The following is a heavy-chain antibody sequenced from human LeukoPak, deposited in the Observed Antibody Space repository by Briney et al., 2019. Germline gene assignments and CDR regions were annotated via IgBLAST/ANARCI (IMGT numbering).Heavy chain of an antibody. CDR1: GYTFSSHG. CDR3: ARESGRDFAD. J-gene: IGHJ4*02. V-gene: IGHV1-18*01. CDR2: ISAYNGNT. D-gene: IGHD2-21*01. Sequence: VSVKVSCRASGYTFSSHGITWVRQAPGQGLEWMGWISAYNGNTNYAQKFQGRVTMTTDTSTSTAYMELRSLRSDDTAVYYCARESGRDFADWGQGTLVTVSS.